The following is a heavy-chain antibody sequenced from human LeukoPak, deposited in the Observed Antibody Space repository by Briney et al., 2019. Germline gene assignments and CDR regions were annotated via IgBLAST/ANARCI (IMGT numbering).Heavy chain of an antibody. Sequence: EASVKVSCKASGYTFTSYGISWVRQAPGQGLEWMGWISAYNGNTNYAQKLQGRVTMTTDTSTSTAYMELRSLRSDDTAVYYCARDPRRRYYDCSGYYRWFDYWGQGTLVTVSS. J-gene: IGHJ4*02. D-gene: IGHD3-22*01. CDR2: ISAYNGNT. V-gene: IGHV1-18*01. CDR1: GYTFTSYG. CDR3: ARDPRRRYYDCSGYYRWFDY.